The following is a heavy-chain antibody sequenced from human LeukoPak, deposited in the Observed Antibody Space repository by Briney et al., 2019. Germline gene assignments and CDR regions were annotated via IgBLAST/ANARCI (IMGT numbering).Heavy chain of an antibody. CDR2: MNPNSGNT. V-gene: IGHV1-8*01. J-gene: IGHJ3*02. D-gene: IGHD4/OR15-4a*01. CDR3: ARYKPDYGDAFDI. Sequence: ASVKVSCKASGYTFTRYDINWVRQATGQGLEWMGWMNPNSGNTGYAQKFQGRVTMTRNTSISTAYMELSSLRSEDTAVYYCARYKPDYGDAFDIWGQGTMVTVSS. CDR1: GYTFTRYD.